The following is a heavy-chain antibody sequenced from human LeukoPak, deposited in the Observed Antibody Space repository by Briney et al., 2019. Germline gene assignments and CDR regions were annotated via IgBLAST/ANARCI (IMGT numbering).Heavy chain of an antibody. D-gene: IGHD6-19*01. CDR3: ARDRYSSGWYGPVDAFDI. V-gene: IGHV1-69*04. Sequence: SVKVSCKASGGTFSSYAISWVRQAPGQGLEWMGRIIPILGIANYARKFQGRVTITADKSTSTAYMELSSLRSEDTAVYYCARDRYSSGWYGPVDAFDIWGQGTMVTVSS. CDR2: IIPILGIA. J-gene: IGHJ3*02. CDR1: GGTFSSYA.